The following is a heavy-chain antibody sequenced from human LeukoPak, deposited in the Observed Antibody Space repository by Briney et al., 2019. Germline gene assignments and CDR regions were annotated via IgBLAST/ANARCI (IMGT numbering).Heavy chain of an antibody. J-gene: IGHJ2*01. CDR3: ARDSVWSGYYPGVYGWYFDL. CDR2: IYTSGST. V-gene: IGHV4-61*02. Sequence: PSETLSLTCTVSGGSISSGSYYWSWIRQPAGKGLEWIGRIYTSGSTNYNPSLKSRVTISVDTSKNQFSLKLSSVTAADTAVYYCARDSVWSGYYPGVYGWYFDLWGRGTLVTVSS. D-gene: IGHD3-3*01. CDR1: GGSISSGSYY.